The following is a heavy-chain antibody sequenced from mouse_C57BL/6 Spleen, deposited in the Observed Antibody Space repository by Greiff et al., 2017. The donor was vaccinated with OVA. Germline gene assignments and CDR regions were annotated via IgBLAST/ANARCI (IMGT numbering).Heavy chain of an antibody. CDR1: GYTFTSYW. D-gene: IGHD3-2*02. Sequence: QVQLQQPGAELVKPGASVKLSCKASGYTFTSYWMQWVKQRPGQGLEWIGEIDPSDSYTNYNQKFKGKATLTVDTSSSTAYMQLSSLTSEDSAVYYCARRGQLRLRGYFDDWGKGTTLTVSS. CDR2: IDPSDSYT. J-gene: IGHJ2*01. CDR3: ARRGQLRLRGYFDD. V-gene: IGHV1-50*01.